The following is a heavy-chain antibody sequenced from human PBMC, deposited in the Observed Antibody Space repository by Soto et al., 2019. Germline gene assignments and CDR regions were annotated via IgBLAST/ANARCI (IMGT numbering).Heavy chain of an antibody. CDR2: IYYSGST. CDR3: ARLPLYIAVAVGAFDI. V-gene: IGHV4-39*01. D-gene: IGHD6-19*01. CDR1: GGSISSSSYY. Sequence: QLQLQESGPGLVKPSETLSLTCTVSGGSISSSSYYWGWIRQPPGKRLEWIGSIYYSGSTYYNPSLKSRVTISVDTSKNQFSLKLSSVTAADTAVYYCARLPLYIAVAVGAFDIWGQGTMVTVSS. J-gene: IGHJ3*02.